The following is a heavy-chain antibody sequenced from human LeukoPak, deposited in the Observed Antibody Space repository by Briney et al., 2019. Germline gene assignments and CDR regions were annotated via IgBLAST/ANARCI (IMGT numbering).Heavy chain of an antibody. V-gene: IGHV3-30*18. D-gene: IGHD6-13*01. J-gene: IGHJ4*02. CDR3: AKEDSSSWKGNSTDY. CDR1: GFTFSSYG. Sequence: GGSLRLSCAASGFTFSSYGMHWVRQAPGKGLEWVAVISYDGSNKYYADSVKGRFTISRDNSKNTLYLQMNSLRAEDTAVYYCAKEDSSSWKGNSTDYWGQGTLVTVSS. CDR2: ISYDGSNK.